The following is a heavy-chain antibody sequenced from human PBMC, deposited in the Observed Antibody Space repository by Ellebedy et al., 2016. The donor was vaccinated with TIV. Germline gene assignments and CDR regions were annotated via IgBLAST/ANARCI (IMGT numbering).Heavy chain of an antibody. CDR3: ARGPLNYYGSGSYYPLYYYYYMDV. D-gene: IGHD3-10*01. CDR2: IYHSGST. J-gene: IGHJ6*03. V-gene: IGHV4-30-2*01. Sequence: SETLSLTXAVSGGSISSGGYSWSWIRQPPGKGLEWIGYIYHSGSTYYNPSLKSRVTISVDTSKNQFSLKLSSVTAADTAVYYCARGPLNYYGSGSYYPLYYYYYMDVWGKGTTVTVSS. CDR1: GGSISSGGYS.